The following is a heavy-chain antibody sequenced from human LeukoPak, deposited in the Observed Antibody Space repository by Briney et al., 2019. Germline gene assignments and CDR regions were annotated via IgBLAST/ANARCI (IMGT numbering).Heavy chain of an antibody. CDR3: ARDRCSSTTCFFDS. J-gene: IGHJ4*02. V-gene: IGHV3-7*01. CDR1: GFTFSSYW. D-gene: IGHD2-2*01. Sequence: GSLRLSCAASGFTFSSYWMGWVRQAPGKGLEWVANIKQDGNEKYYVDSVKGRFTISRDNAKNSLYLQMNSLRAEDTAVYYCARDRCSSTTCFFDSWGQGTLVTVSS. CDR2: IKQDGNEK.